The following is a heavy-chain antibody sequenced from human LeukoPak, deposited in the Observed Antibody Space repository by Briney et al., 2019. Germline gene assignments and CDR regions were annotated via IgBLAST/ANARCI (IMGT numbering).Heavy chain of an antibody. CDR3: TRGAGWLIDY. V-gene: IGHV4-59*01. D-gene: IGHD3-16*01. Sequence: SETLSLTCTVSDDSISDYYRGWIRQPPGKGLEWIGYFYNSGRSTYNPSLKSRVTISADTSKNHFSLKLNSVTTADTAVYYCTRGAGWLIDYWGQGILVSVSS. CDR2: FYNSGRS. J-gene: IGHJ4*02. CDR1: DDSISDYY.